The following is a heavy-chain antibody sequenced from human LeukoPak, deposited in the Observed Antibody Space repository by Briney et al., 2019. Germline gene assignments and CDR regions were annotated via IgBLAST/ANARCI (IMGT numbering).Heavy chain of an antibody. CDR1: GYAFSSHW. CDR2: TYPDDADT. Sequence: GESLKISCKGFGYAFSSHWIGWVRQKPGEGLEWVGITYPDDADTRYSPSFQGHVTISADKSISTAYLQWSSLKASDTAMYYCASDYGGELYFDYWGQGTLVTVSS. D-gene: IGHD4-23*01. CDR3: ASDYGGELYFDY. V-gene: IGHV5-51*01. J-gene: IGHJ4*02.